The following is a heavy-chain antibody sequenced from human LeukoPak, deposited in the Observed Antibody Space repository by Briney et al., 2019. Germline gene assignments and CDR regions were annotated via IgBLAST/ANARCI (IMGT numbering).Heavy chain of an antibody. Sequence: SETLFLTCTVSGGSISIFYWSWLRQPPGKGLEWIGYIFHSGHTNYNPSLKSRVTISVDTSKNQFSLKLSSVTAADTAVYYCARVGSRKPFDYWGQGTLVTVSS. CDR1: GGSISIFY. CDR3: ARVGSRKPFDY. J-gene: IGHJ4*02. D-gene: IGHD1-26*01. V-gene: IGHV4-59*01. CDR2: IFHSGHT.